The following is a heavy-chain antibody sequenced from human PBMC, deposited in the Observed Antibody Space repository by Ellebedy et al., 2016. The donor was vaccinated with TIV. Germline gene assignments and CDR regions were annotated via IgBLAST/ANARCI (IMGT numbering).Heavy chain of an antibody. Sequence: GGSLRLSXAASGFTVSSHYLSWVRQSPGKGLEWVSVIHTGAGGGTYYADSVKGRFTISRDNSKNTLYLQMNSLRAEDTAVYYCARAHFWEGMGAPSDSVTWGQGTLVTVSS. J-gene: IGHJ5*02. CDR3: ARAHFWEGMGAPSDSVT. D-gene: IGHD1-26*01. CDR1: GFTVSSHY. CDR2: IHTGAGGGT. V-gene: IGHV3-53*01.